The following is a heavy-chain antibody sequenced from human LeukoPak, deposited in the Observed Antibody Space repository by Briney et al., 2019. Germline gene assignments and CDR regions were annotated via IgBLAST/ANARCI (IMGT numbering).Heavy chain of an antibody. V-gene: IGHV1-2*02. Sequence: AASVKVSCKASGYTFTGYYMHWVRQAPGQGLEWMGWINPNSGGTNYAQKFQGRVTMTRDTSISTAYMELSRLRSDDTAVYYCARDGKGIQLWSYYYYYMDVWGKGTTVTVSS. CDR3: ARDGKGIQLWSYYYYYMDV. CDR1: GYTFTGYY. D-gene: IGHD5-18*01. J-gene: IGHJ6*03. CDR2: INPNSGGT.